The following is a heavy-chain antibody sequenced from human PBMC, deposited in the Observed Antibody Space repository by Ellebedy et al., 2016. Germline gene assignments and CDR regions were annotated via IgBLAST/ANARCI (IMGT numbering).Heavy chain of an antibody. CDR1: GFSVSSND. J-gene: IGHJ3*02. CDR2: INSGGAT. Sequence: GGSLRLXXAASGFSVSSNDMSWVRQRPGKGLECVSVINSGGATYYADSVEGRFTISRDNSKKTLYLQLSGLGADDTAVYYCVTRHNVAFDIWGQGTTVTVS. D-gene: IGHD1-1*01. CDR3: VTRHNVAFDI. V-gene: IGHV3-53*01.